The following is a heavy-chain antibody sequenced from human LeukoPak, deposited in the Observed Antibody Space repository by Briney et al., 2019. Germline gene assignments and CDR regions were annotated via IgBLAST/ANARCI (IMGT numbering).Heavy chain of an antibody. Sequence: PGGSLRLSCAASGFTFDDYGMSWVRQAPGKGLEWVSGINWNGGSTGYADSVEGRFTISRDNAKNSLYLQMNSLTAEDTAVYYCARNIITVFGVVTYGMDVWGQGTTVTVSS. D-gene: IGHD3-3*01. CDR3: ARNIITVFGVVTYGMDV. CDR1: GFTFDDYG. V-gene: IGHV3-20*04. J-gene: IGHJ6*02. CDR2: INWNGGST.